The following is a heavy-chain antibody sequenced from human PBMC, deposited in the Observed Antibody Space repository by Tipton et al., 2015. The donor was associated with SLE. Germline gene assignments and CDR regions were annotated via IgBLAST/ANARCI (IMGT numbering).Heavy chain of an antibody. J-gene: IGHJ6*03. V-gene: IGHV4-34*01. CDR2: INHSGST. D-gene: IGHD1-26*01. Sequence: TLSLTCAVYGGSFSGYYWSWIRQPPGKGLEWIGEINHSGSTNYNPSLKSRVTISVDTSENQFSLKMSSVTAADTAVYFCARVSGSYLYYYYYYMDVWGKGTTVTVSS. CDR1: GGSFSGYY. CDR3: ARVSGSYLYYYYYYMDV.